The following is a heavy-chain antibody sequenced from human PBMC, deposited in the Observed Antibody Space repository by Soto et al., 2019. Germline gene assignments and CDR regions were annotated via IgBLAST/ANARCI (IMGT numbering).Heavy chain of an antibody. V-gene: IGHV3-21*01. D-gene: IGHD3-10*01. CDR3: ARHRDYYYYYMDV. CDR1: GFTFSSYS. J-gene: IGHJ6*03. CDR2: ISSSSNFI. Sequence: EVQLVESGGGLVKPGGSLRLSCAASGFTFSSYSMNWVRQAPGKGLEWVSSISSSSNFISYGDSVKGRFTISRDNAKNSLYLQMSSLRAEDTAVYYCARHRDYYYYYMDVWGKGTTVTVSS.